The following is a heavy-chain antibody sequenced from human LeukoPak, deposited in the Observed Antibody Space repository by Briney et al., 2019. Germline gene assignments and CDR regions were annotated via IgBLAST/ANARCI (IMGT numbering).Heavy chain of an antibody. D-gene: IGHD3-3*01. CDR2: INHSGST. V-gene: IGHV4-34*01. J-gene: IGHJ4*01. CDR3: TPGGVVSGDY. Sequence: SETLSLTCAVYGGSFSGYYWSWIRQPPGKGLEWIGEINHSGSTNYNPSLKSRVTISVDTSKNQFSLKLRSVTAADTAMYYCTPGGVVSGDYWGHGTLVTVSS. CDR1: GGSFSGYY.